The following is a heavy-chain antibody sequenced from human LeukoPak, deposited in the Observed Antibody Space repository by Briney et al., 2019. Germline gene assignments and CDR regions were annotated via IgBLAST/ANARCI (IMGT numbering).Heavy chain of an antibody. J-gene: IGHJ3*02. Sequence: SVRVSCKASGGTFSSYAISWVRQAPGQGLEWMGGIIPIFGTANYAQKFQGRVTITTDESTSTAYMELSSLRSEDTAVYYCARDKGRQLKAFDIWGQGTMVTVSS. CDR3: ARDKGRQLKAFDI. CDR2: IIPIFGTA. D-gene: IGHD6-13*01. CDR1: GGTFSSYA. V-gene: IGHV1-69*05.